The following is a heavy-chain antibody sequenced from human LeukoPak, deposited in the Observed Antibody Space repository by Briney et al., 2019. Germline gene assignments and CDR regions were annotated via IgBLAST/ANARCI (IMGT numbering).Heavy chain of an antibody. D-gene: IGHD4/OR15-4a*01. Sequence: SETLSLTCTVSGGSISSYYWSWIRQPPGKGLERIGYIYYSGSTNYNPSLTSRVTISVDTSKNQFSLKLSSVTAADTAVYYCAGTMLGQGSTFDYWGQGTLVTVSS. V-gene: IGHV4-59*01. J-gene: IGHJ4*02. CDR3: AGTMLGQGSTFDY. CDR1: GGSISSYY. CDR2: IYYSGST.